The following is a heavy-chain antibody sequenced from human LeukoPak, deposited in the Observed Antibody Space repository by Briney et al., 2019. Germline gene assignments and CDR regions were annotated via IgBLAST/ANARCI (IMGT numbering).Heavy chain of an antibody. CDR2: ISAYNGNT. D-gene: IGHD2-2*01. J-gene: IGHJ5*02. Sequence: HGASVKVSCKASGYTFTSYGISWVRQAPGQGLEWMGWISAYNGNTNYAQKLQGRVTMTTDTSTSTAYMELRSLRSDDTAVYYCARVVNEVVVVPAAIISSAWFDPWGQGTLVTVSS. V-gene: IGHV1-18*01. CDR1: GYTFTSYG. CDR3: ARVVNEVVVVPAAIISSAWFDP.